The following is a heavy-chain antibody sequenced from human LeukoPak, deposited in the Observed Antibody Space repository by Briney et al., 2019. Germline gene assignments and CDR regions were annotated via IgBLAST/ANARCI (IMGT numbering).Heavy chain of an antibody. CDR3: ARATSVTTTFDA. CDR2: IWYDGSNK. D-gene: IGHD4-17*01. J-gene: IGHJ4*01. CDR1: GFIFSSHG. V-gene: IGHV3-33*01. Sequence: SGGSLRLSCGASGFIFSSHGMHWVRQAPGKGLEWVAGIWYDGSNKYYADSVKGRFAISRGNSKNTLYLQMNSLRAEDTALYYCARATSVTTTFDAWGQGTLVTVSS.